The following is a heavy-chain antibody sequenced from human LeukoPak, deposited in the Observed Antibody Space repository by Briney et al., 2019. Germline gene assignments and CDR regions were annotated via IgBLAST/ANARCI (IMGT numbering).Heavy chain of an antibody. V-gene: IGHV1-46*01. J-gene: IGHJ4*02. CDR1: GYTFTTSG. CDR3: ARDQEGFDY. Sequence: GASVKVSCQSSGYTFTTSGISWLRQAPGQGLEWMGMIYPRDGSTSYAQKFQGRVTVTRDTSTSTVHMELSGLRSEDTAVYYCARDQEGFDYWGQGTLVTVSS. CDR2: IYPRDGST.